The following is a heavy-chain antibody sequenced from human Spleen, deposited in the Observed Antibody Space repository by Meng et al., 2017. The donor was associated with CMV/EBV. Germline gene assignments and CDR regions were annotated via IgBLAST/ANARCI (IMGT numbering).Heavy chain of an antibody. CDR1: GFTFTAYN. Sequence: GESLKISCAASGFTFTAYNMNWVRQAPGKGLEWVANIKQDGSEKYYADSMKGRFTISRDNAKNSVYLQMDSLRAEDTAVYYCGRELATVGATDSWGQGTLVTVSS. D-gene: IGHD1-26*01. J-gene: IGHJ4*02. V-gene: IGHV3-7*01. CDR3: GRELATVGATDS. CDR2: IKQDGSEK.